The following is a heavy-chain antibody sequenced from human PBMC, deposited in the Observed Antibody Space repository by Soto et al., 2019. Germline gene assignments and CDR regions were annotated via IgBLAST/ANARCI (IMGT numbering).Heavy chain of an antibody. CDR1: GGSISSGGYY. V-gene: IGHV4-31*03. Sequence: QVQLQESGPGLVKPSQTLSLTCTVSGGSISSGGYYWSWIRQHPGKGLEWIGYIYYSGSTYYNPSLKSRVTISVDTSKNQFSLKLSSVTAADTAVYYCARAPLIYCSGGSCYSPGWFDPWGQGTLVTVSS. CDR3: ARAPLIYCSGGSCYSPGWFDP. J-gene: IGHJ5*02. D-gene: IGHD2-15*01. CDR2: IYYSGST.